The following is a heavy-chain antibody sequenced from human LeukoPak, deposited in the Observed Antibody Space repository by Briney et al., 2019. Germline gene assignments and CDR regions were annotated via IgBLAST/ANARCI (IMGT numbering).Heavy chain of an antibody. Sequence: PGGSLRLSCAASGFTVSSNYMSWVRQAPGKGLEWVSVIYSGGSTYYADSVKGRFTISRDNPKNTLYLQMNSLGAEDTAVYYCARDAPERRNAFDIWGQGTMVTVSS. CDR1: GFTVSSNY. CDR2: IYSGGST. J-gene: IGHJ3*02. CDR3: ARDAPERRNAFDI. D-gene: IGHD1-1*01. V-gene: IGHV3-53*01.